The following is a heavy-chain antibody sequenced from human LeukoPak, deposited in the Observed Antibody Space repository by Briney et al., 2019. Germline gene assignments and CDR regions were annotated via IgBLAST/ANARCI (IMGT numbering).Heavy chain of an antibody. D-gene: IGHD2-21*02. CDR3: AVNLAYCGGDCYPFDAFDI. V-gene: IGHV1-2*02. Sequence: ASVKVSCNASGYTFTGYYMHWVRQAPGQGLEWMGWINPNSGGTNYAQKFQGRVTMTRDTSISTAYMELSRLRSDDTAVYYCAVNLAYCGGDCYPFDAFDIWGQGTMVTVSS. CDR2: INPNSGGT. CDR1: GYTFTGYY. J-gene: IGHJ3*02.